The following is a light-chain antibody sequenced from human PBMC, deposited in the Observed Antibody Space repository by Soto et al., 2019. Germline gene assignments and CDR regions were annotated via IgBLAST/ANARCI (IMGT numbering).Light chain of an antibody. CDR1: QSVLYSSNNKNY. V-gene: IGKV4-1*01. CDR2: WAS. J-gene: IGKJ2*01. Sequence: DIVMTQSPDSLAVSLGERATINCKSSQSVLYSSNNKNYLAGYQQRPGQPPKLLIYWASTRESGVPDRFSGSGSGTDFTLTITSLQAEDVAVYYCQQYESTPPTFGQRTKLEIK. CDR3: QQYESTPPT.